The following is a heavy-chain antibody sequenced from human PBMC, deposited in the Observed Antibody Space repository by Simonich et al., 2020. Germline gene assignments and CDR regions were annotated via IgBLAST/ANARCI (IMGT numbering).Heavy chain of an antibody. Sequence: GGGLVHPGGSLRLSCAASGFTFSSNAMSWVRQAPGKGLEWVSAISGSGGSTYYADSVKGRFTISRDNSKNTLYLQMNSLRAEDTAVYYCAKDLGERITMIVVVIDAFDIWGQGTMVTVSS. CDR2: ISGSGGST. CDR3: AKDLGERITMIVVVIDAFDI. D-gene: IGHD3-22*01. CDR1: GFTFSSNA. V-gene: IGHV3-23*01. J-gene: IGHJ3*02.